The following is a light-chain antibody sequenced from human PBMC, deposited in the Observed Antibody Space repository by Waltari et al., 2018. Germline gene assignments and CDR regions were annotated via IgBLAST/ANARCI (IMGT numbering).Light chain of an antibody. CDR2: EVS. CDR3: SSYAGSNNLV. J-gene: IGLJ2*01. V-gene: IGLV2-8*01. CDR1: SSDVGAYDS. Sequence: QSALTQPPSASGSPGQSVTISCTGTSSDVGAYDSVSWYQHHPGKAPKLLISEVSKRPSGVPDRFSGSRSDNTASLTVSGLQAEDEADYYCSSYAGSNNLVFGGGTKLTVL.